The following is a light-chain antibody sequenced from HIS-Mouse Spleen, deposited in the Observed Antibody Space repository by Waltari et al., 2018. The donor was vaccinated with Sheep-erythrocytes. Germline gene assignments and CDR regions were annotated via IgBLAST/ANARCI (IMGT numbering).Light chain of an antibody. Sequence: QSVLTQPPSVSAAPGQKVTIPCHGSSSNLGNNYVSWYQQLPRTAPKLLIYDNKKRPSGIPDRFSGSKSGTSATLGITGLQTGDEADYYCGTWDSSLSALFVFGTGTKVTVL. CDR2: DNK. V-gene: IGLV1-51*01. J-gene: IGLJ1*01. CDR3: GTWDSSLSALFV. CDR1: SSNLGNNY.